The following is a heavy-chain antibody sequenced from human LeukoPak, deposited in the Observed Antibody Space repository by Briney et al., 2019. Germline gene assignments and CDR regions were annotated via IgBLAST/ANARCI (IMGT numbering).Heavy chain of an antibody. J-gene: IGHJ4*02. CDR2: IIPIFGTP. CDR1: GGTFRIYS. Sequence: GASVKVSCKASGGTFRIYSISWVRQAPGQGLEWMGGIIPIFGTPKYAQKFLGRVTITADESTSTAYMELSSLRPEDTSVYYCATRTTLTTSTPFDYWGQGTLVTVSS. D-gene: IGHD4/OR15-4a*01. V-gene: IGHV1-69*13. CDR3: ATRTTLTTSTPFDY.